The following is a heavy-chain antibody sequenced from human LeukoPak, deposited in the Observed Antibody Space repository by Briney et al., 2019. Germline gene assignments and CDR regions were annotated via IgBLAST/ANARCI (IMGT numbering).Heavy chain of an antibody. J-gene: IGHJ3*01. CDR1: GDSLSSNSAA. CDR3: VRDDGIGLDAFDV. CDR2: TYYRSKWYN. V-gene: IGHV6-1*01. Sequence: SQTLSLTCAVSGDSLSSNSAAWNWIRQSPSRGLEWLVRTYYRSKWYNDYAVSVKSRITINPDTSKNQFSLQLNSVTPEDTAVYYCVRDDGIGLDAFDVWSPGTMVTVSS. D-gene: IGHD1-14*01.